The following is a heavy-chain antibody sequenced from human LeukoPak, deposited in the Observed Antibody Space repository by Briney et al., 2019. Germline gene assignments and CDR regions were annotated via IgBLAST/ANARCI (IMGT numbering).Heavy chain of an antibody. V-gene: IGHV3-11*06. CDR2: ISSSSYT. CDR1: GFTFSDYY. D-gene: IGHD5-12*01. Sequence: PGGSLRLSCAASGFTFSDYYMSWIRQAPGKGLEWVSYISSSSYTNYADSVKGRFTISRDNAKNSLYLQMNSLRAEDTAVYYCARDRGYGSRDYFDYWGQGTLVTVSS. J-gene: IGHJ4*02. CDR3: ARDRGYGSRDYFDY.